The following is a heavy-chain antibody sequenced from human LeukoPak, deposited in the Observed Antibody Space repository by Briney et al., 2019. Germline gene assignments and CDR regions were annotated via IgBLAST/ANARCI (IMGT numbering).Heavy chain of an antibody. V-gene: IGHV4-31*03. CDR3: ARDAYGSRAFDI. Sequence: SQTLSLTCTVSGGSISSGGYYWSWIRQHPGKGLEWIGYIYYSGSIYYNPSLKSRVTISVDTSKNQFSLKLSSVTAADTAVYYCARDAYGSRAFDIWGQGTMVTVSS. CDR1: GGSISSGGYY. D-gene: IGHD3-10*01. J-gene: IGHJ3*02. CDR2: IYYSGSI.